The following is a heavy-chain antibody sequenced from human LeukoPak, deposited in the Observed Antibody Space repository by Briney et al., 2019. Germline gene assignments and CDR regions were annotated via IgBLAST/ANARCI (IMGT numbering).Heavy chain of an antibody. CDR2: ISSSSSTI. V-gene: IGHV3-48*01. CDR3: ARDSITIFGVVIGVFDY. Sequence: GGSLRLSCAASGFIFSSYSMNWVRQTPGKGLEWVSYISSSSSTIYYADSVKGRFTISRDNAKNSLYLQMNSLRAEDTAVYYCARDSITIFGVVIGVFDYWGQGTLVTVSS. CDR1: GFIFSSYS. D-gene: IGHD3-3*01. J-gene: IGHJ4*02.